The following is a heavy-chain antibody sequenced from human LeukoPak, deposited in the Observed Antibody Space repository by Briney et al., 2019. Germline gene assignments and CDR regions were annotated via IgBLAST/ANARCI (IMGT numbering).Heavy chain of an antibody. D-gene: IGHD2-2*01. CDR1: GSSISSGGYS. CDR3: ARSKAHLSTSWYGTWFDP. V-gene: IGHV4-30-2*01. Sequence: SQTLSLTCAVSGSSISSGGYSWSWIRQPPGKGLEWIGYIYHSGSTYYNPSLKSRVTVSVDTSKNQLSLKLSSVTAADTAVYYCARSKAHLSTSWYGTWFDPWGQGILVTVSS. CDR2: IYHSGST. J-gene: IGHJ5*02.